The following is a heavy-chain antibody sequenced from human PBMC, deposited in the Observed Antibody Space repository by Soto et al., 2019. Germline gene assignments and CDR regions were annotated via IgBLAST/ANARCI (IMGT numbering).Heavy chain of an antibody. CDR3: ARVYCTNGVCSRYYYYYGMDV. CDR1: GYTFTGYY. V-gene: IGHV1-2*02. CDR2: INPNSGGT. Sequence: AASVKVSCKASGYTFTGYYMHWVRQAPGQGLEWMGWINPNSGGTNYAQKFQGRVTMTRDTSISTAYMELSRLRSDDTAVYYCARVYCTNGVCSRYYYYYGMDVWGQGTTVTVS. J-gene: IGHJ6*02. D-gene: IGHD2-8*01.